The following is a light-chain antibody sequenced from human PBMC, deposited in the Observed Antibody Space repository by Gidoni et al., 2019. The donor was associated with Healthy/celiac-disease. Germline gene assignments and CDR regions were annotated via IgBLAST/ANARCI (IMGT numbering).Light chain of an antibody. CDR2: KAS. V-gene: IGKV1-5*03. Sequence: DIQMTQSPSILSASVGDIVTITSPVSQSISSWLAWYQQKPGKAPKLLIYKASSLESGVASRFSSSGSGTEFTLTISSLQPDDFATYYCQQYNNYWTFGQGTKVEIK. J-gene: IGKJ1*01. CDR3: QQYNNYWT. CDR1: QSISSW.